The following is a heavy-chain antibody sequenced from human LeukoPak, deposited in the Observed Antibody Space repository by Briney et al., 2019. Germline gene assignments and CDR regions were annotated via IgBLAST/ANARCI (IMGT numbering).Heavy chain of an antibody. Sequence: LGEAPKISRRGSGYSFTSYWNGRVRQMSGKGLEWGGIIYPGDSDTRYSPSFQGQVTNSADKSISTAYLQWSTVKASDTAMYYCARHQAYYYYYMDVWGKGTTVTVSS. J-gene: IGHJ6*03. V-gene: IGHV5-51*01. CDR2: IYPGDSDT. CDR1: GYSFTSYW. CDR3: ARHQAYYYYYMDV.